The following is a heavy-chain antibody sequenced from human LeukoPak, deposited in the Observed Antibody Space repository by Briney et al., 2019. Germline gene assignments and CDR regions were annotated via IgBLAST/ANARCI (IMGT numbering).Heavy chain of an antibody. CDR3: AREFGHDRWYFDY. D-gene: IGHD5-12*01. V-gene: IGHV3-30*03. CDR1: GFTFSTYS. J-gene: IGHJ4*02. CDR2: ISADGRIQ. Sequence: GGSLRLSCAASGFTFSTYSIHWVRQAPGKGLEWVTVISADGRIQYYSDSVKGRFTISRDNSLNTLHLQMNSLRTGDTAVYYCAREFGHDRWYFDYWGQGALVTVSP.